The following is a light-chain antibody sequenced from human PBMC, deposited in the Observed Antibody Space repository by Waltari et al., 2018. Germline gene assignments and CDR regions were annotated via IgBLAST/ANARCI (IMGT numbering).Light chain of an antibody. V-gene: IGKV2-28*01. CDR3: MEARQTPT. CDR1: QSLLHSDGYHS. J-gene: IGKJ1*01. CDR2: MAS. Sequence: DIVMTQSPLSLSVTPGAPASISCRSSQSLLHSDGYHSLNWYLQQTGQSPQLLIYMASNRPSGVPDRFSGRGSGTEFTLKISGVEAEDVGVYYCMEARQTPTFGQGTKVEIK.